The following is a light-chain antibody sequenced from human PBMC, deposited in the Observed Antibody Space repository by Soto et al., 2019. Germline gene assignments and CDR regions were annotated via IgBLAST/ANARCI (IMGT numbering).Light chain of an antibody. J-gene: IGKJ1*01. CDR3: QQYYSYPWT. Sequence: AIRMTQSPSSLSASTGYRVTITCRSIQGCSSYLAWYQQKPGKAPKLLIYAASTLQSGVPSRFSGSGSGTDFTLTISCLQPEDFATYYCQQYYSYPWTFGQGTKVDIK. CDR2: AAS. V-gene: IGKV1-8*01. CDR1: QGCSSY.